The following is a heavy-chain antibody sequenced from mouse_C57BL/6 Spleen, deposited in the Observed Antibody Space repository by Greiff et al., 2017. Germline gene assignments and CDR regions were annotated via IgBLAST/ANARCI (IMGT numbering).Heavy chain of an antibody. CDR1: GYTFTSYW. D-gene: IGHD1-1*02. CDR2: INPSSGYT. CDR3: AKNGGVVDFDY. J-gene: IGHJ2*01. V-gene: IGHV1-7*01. Sequence: QVQLQQSGAELAKPGASVKLSCKASGYTFTSYWMHWVKQRPGQGLEWIGYINPSSGYTKYNQKFKDKATLTADESSSTAYMQLSSLTYEDSAVYDCAKNGGVVDFDYWGQGTTLTVSS.